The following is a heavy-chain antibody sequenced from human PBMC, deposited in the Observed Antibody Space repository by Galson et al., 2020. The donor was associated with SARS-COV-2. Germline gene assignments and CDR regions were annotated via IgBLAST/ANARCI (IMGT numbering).Heavy chain of an antibody. CDR2: INPNSGGT. J-gene: IGHJ5*02. CDR3: ARDLGVATLQGWFDP. V-gene: IGHV1-2*02. D-gene: IGHD5-12*01. Sequence: GESLKISCKASGYTFTGYYMHWVRQAPGQGLEWMGWINPNSGGTNYAQKFQGRVTMTRDTSISTAYMELSRLRSDDTAVYYCARDLGVATLQGWFDPWGQGTLVTVSS. CDR1: GYTFTGYY.